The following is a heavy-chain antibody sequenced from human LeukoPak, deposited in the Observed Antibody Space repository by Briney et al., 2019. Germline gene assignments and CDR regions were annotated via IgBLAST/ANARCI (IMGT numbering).Heavy chain of an antibody. CDR1: GGSISSGGYY. CDR3: ARALKDAFDI. Sequence: SETLSLTCTVSGGSISSGGYYWSWIRQPLGKGLEWIGYIYHSGSTYYNPSLTSRVTISVDRSKNQFSLNLSSVTAADTAVYYCARALKDAFDIWGQGTMVTVSS. J-gene: IGHJ3*02. CDR2: IYHSGST. V-gene: IGHV4-30-2*01.